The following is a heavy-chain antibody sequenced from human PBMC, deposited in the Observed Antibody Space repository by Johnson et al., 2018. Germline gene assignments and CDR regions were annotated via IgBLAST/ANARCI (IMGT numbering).Heavy chain of an antibody. CDR2: IWYDGNNK. CDR3: AKEPYGEDAFDI. Sequence: QVQLVESGGGVVQPGRSLRLSCAASGFTFSSYGMHWVRQAPGKGLEWVAVIWYDGNNKYYADSVKGRFTISRDNAKNTLYLQMNSLRAEETAVYYCAKEPYGEDAFDIWGQGTMVTVSS. V-gene: IGHV3-33*06. CDR1: GFTFSSYG. J-gene: IGHJ3*02. D-gene: IGHD4-17*01.